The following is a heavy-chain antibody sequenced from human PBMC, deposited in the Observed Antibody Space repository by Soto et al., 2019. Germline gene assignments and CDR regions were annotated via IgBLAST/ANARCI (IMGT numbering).Heavy chain of an antibody. Sequence: GGSLGLSCAASRFTFSKYAMTCVRHAPGQGLEWVSAISGSGDSTYYADSVKGRSTISRDNSKNTVYLKMNSMRPEDTAVHYRAKGEEVEPLFMWFDPWGQGTLVTVPS. CDR3: AKGEEVEPLFMWFDP. CDR2: ISGSGDST. D-gene: IGHD1-1*01. J-gene: IGHJ5*02. V-gene: IGHV3-23*01. CDR1: RFTFSKYA.